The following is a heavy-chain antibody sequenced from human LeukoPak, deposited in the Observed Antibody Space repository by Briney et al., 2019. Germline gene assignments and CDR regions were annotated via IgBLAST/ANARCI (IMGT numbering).Heavy chain of an antibody. D-gene: IGHD3-16*01. J-gene: IGHJ3*02. Sequence: SETLSLTCTVSGGSISSYYWSWIRQPAGKGLEWIGRIYNSGSTTYNPSLKSRVTMSVDTSKNQFSLKLSSVTAADTAVYYCARATITFGGVRGAFDIWGQGTMVTVSS. V-gene: IGHV4-4*07. CDR2: IYNSGST. CDR1: GGSISSYY. CDR3: ARATITFGGVRGAFDI.